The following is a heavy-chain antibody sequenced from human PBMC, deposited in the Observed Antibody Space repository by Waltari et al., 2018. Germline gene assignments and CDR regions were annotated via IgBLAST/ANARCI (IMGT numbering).Heavy chain of an antibody. J-gene: IGHJ3*02. Sequence: EVQLVESGGGLVQPGGSLRLSCAASGFTCSSYSMNWVRQAPGKGLEWVSYISSSSSIIYYADSVKGRFTISRDNAKNSLYLQMNSLRAEDTAVYYCARKVSWGAFDIWGQGTMVIVSS. D-gene: IGHD2-15*01. CDR1: GFTCSSYS. CDR3: ARKVSWGAFDI. V-gene: IGHV3-48*04. CDR2: ISSSSSII.